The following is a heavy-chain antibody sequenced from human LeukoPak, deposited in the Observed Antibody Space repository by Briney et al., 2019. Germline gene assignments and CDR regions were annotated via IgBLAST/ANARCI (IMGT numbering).Heavy chain of an antibody. J-gene: IGHJ4*02. CDR3: TTGGHYYGD. CDR1: GFTFTKAW. D-gene: IGHD3-10*01. CDR2: IKSKTDGGTT. Sequence: GGFLRLSCAGSGFTFTKAWMSWIRQAPGKGLEWVALIKSKTDGGTTDYAAPVKGRFSISRDDSRDMLYLQMNSLKIEDTGIYYCTTGGHYYGDWGQGTLVTVSS. V-gene: IGHV3-15*01.